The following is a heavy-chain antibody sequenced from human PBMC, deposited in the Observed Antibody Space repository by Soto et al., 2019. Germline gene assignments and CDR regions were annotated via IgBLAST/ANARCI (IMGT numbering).Heavy chain of an antibody. Sequence: QITLKESGPTLVKPTQTLTLTCTFSGFSFGVSGVGVGWIRQPPGRPLEWLGLVFWNDDKRYSPSLESRLTLTKDTSNNQVVLTVTNLDPGDTGTYYCARAYTYDFDHWGQGTLVTVSS. CDR1: GFSFGVSGVG. CDR2: VFWNDDK. D-gene: IGHD2-21*01. CDR3: ARAYTYDFDH. J-gene: IGHJ4*02. V-gene: IGHV2-5*01.